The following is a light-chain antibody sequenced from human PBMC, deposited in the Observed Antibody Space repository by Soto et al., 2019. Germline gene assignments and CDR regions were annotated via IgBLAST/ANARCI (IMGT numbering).Light chain of an antibody. CDR3: CSYAGRINWV. J-gene: IGLJ3*02. Sequence: QSVLTQPPSASGSPGQSVTISCTGTSSDVGGYNYVSWFQQHPGKAPKLIIHEVNQRPSGVPDRFSGSKSGNTASLTISGLQGSDEADYYCCSYAGRINWVFGGGTKLTVL. V-gene: IGLV2-8*01. CDR2: EVN. CDR1: SSDVGGYNY.